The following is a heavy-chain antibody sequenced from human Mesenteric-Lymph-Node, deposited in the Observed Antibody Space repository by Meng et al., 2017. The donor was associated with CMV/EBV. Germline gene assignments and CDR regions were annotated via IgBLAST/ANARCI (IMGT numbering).Heavy chain of an antibody. Sequence: LSLTCAASGFTFDDYGMSWVRQAPGKGLEWVAGISWNSGRIAYADSVKGRFTISRDNSKNTLYLQMNSLRAEDTAVYYCAKETSCYTLHLCYFDYWGQGTLVTVSS. V-gene: IGHV3-9*01. CDR2: ISWNSGRI. CDR1: GFTFDDYG. D-gene: IGHD2-2*02. CDR3: AKETSCYTLHLCYFDY. J-gene: IGHJ4*02.